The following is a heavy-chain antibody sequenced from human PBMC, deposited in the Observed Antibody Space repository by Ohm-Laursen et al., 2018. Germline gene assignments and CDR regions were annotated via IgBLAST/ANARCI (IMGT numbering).Heavy chain of an antibody. Sequence: SLRLSCTASGFTFSSYSMSWVRQAPGKGLEWVSAIGHSGGSSDYADSVKGRFTISRDNSKNTLYLEMNSLRAEDTAVYYCARVSRGTLQSPWGQGTLVTVSS. CDR2: IGHSGGSS. CDR1: GFTFSSYS. V-gene: IGHV3-23*01. D-gene: IGHD5-24*01. CDR3: ARVSRGTLQSP. J-gene: IGHJ5*02.